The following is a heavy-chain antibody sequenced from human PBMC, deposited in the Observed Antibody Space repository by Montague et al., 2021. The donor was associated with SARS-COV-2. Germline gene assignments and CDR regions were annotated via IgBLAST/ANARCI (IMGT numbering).Heavy chain of an antibody. CDR2: IYYSGST. J-gene: IGHJ6*02. V-gene: IGHV4-39*01. CDR1: GGSISSSSYY. D-gene: IGHD1-20*01. Sequence: SETLSLTCTVSGGSISSSSYYWGWIRQPPGKGLEWIGSIYYSGSTYYNPSLKSRVTISVHTSKNQVYLKLSSVTAADTAVYYCARRVTGTTVHYYYYGMDVWGQGTSVTVSS. CDR3: ARRVTGTTVHYYYYGMDV.